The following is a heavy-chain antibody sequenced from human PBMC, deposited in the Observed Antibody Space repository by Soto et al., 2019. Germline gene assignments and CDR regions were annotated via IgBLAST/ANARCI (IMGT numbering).Heavy chain of an antibody. CDR1: GFTFSDYY. V-gene: IGHV3-11*01. D-gene: IGHD2-15*01. J-gene: IGHJ4*02. CDR2: ISSSGSTI. Sequence: PGGSLRLSCAASGFTFSDYYMSWIRQAPGKGLEWASYISSSGSTIYYADSVKGRFTISRDNAKNSLYLQMNSLRAEDTAVYYCARESPRGGFTIDYWGQGTLVTVSS. CDR3: ARESPRGGFTIDY.